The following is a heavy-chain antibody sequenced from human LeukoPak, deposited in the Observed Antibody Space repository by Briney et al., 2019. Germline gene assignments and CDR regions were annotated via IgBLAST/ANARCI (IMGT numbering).Heavy chain of an antibody. CDR2: IKSKTDGGTT. V-gene: IGHV3-15*01. J-gene: IGHJ4*02. D-gene: IGHD4-17*01. CDR3: TTRGAGPDYGQVY. Sequence: GGSLRLSCAASGFTFSSYSMNWVRQAPGKGLEWVGRIKSKTDGGTTDYAAPVKGRFTISRDDSKNTLNLQMNSLKTEDTAVYYCTTRGAGPDYGQVYWGQGTLVTVSS. CDR1: GFTFSSYS.